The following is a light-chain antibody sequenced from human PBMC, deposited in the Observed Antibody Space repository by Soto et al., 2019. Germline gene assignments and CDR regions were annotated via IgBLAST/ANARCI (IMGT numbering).Light chain of an antibody. CDR2: DAS. J-gene: IGKJ4*01. V-gene: IGKV3-11*01. CDR1: QSVSSY. CDR3: QQRSNWPLT. Sequence: EIVLTQSPATLSLSPGERATLSCRASQSVSSYLAWYQQKPGQPPRLLIYDASNRATGIPARFSGSGSGTVFTLTISSLEPEDFVVYYCQQRSNWPLTFGGGTKVEIK.